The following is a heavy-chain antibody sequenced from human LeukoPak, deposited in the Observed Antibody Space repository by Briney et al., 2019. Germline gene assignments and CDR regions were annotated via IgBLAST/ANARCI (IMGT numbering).Heavy chain of an antibody. J-gene: IGHJ4*02. CDR3: ARGYCSGGSCYSGFDY. D-gene: IGHD2-15*01. CDR1: GFTFSDYY. Sequence: PGGSLRLSCAASGFTFSDYYMSWIRQAPGKGLEWVSYISSSGSTIYYADSVKGRFTISRDNAKDSLYLQMNSLRAEDTAVYYCARGYCSGGSCYSGFDYWGQGTLVTVSS. CDR2: ISSSGSTI. V-gene: IGHV3-11*01.